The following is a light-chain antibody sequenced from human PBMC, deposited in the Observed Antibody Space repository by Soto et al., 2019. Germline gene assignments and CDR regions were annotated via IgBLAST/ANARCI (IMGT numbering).Light chain of an antibody. CDR3: QQYGSAFT. J-gene: IGKJ3*01. CDR2: GAS. V-gene: IGKV3-20*01. CDR1: QSVSSSY. Sequence: EIVLTQSPGTLSLSPGERATLSCRASQSVSSSYLAWYQQKPGQAPRLLIYGASSRATGIPDRFSGSRSGTDFTRTISRLEPEDFAVDYCQQYGSAFTFGPGTKVDIK.